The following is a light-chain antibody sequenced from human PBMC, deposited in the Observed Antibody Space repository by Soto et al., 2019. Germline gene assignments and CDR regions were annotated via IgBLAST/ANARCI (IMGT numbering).Light chain of an antibody. Sequence: EIVLTQSPGTLSLSPGERATLSCRASQSVSSNYLAWYQQKPGQAPRLLIYAASSRATGIPDRFSGSGSGTDFTLTISRLEPEDSAVYYCQKYGSSPPITFGQGTRLEIK. J-gene: IGKJ5*01. CDR2: AAS. CDR1: QSVSSNY. V-gene: IGKV3-20*01. CDR3: QKYGSSPPIT.